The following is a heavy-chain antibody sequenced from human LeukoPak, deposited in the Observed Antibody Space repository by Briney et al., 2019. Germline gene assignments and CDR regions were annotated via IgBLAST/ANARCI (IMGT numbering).Heavy chain of an antibody. CDR2: IYHSGST. Sequence: SETLSLTSTVSGYSISSGYYWGWIRQPPGKGLEWIGSIYHSGSTYYNPSLKSRVTISVDTSKNQFSLKLSSVTAADTAVYYCARDGESYSSSRWFDPWGQGTLVTVSS. CDR3: ARDGESYSSSRWFDP. CDR1: GYSISSGYY. V-gene: IGHV4-38-2*02. D-gene: IGHD6-13*01. J-gene: IGHJ5*02.